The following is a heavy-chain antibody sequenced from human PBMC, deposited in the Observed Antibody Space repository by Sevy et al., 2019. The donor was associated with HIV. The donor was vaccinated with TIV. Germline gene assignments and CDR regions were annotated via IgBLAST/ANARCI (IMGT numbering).Heavy chain of an antibody. V-gene: IGHV3-33*01. J-gene: IGHJ4*02. CDR2: IWYDGSEK. CDR3: AREGVPAAIGLDY. CDR1: GFTLSSYG. D-gene: IGHD2-2*01. Sequence: GGSLRLSCAASGFTLSSYGMHWVRQAPGKGLEWVATIWYDGSEKYYADSVKGRLTISRDNSKNTLYMQMNSLRAEDTAVYFCAREGVPAAIGLDYWGQGTLVTVSS.